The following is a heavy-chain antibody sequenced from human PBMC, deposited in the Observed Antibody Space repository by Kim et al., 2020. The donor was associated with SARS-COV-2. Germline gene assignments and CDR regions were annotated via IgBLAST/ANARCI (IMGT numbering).Heavy chain of an antibody. CDR3: ARDPSGWMEPDPNWFDP. Sequence: GGSLRLSCAASGFTFSSYGMHWVRQAPGKGLEWVAVIWYDGSNKYYADSVKGRFTISRDNSKNTLYLQMNSLRAEDTAVYYCARDPSGWMEPDPNWFDPWGQGTLVTVSS. V-gene: IGHV3-33*01. CDR2: IWYDGSNK. CDR1: GFTFSSYG. D-gene: IGHD1-1*01. J-gene: IGHJ5*02.